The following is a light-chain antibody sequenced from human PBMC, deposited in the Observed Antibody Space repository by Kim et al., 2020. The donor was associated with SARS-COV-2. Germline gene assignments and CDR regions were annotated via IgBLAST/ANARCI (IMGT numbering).Light chain of an antibody. J-gene: IGKJ1*01. Sequence: DIQMTQSPSSLSASVGDRVTITCRASQSISSYLNWYQHKPGKAPKLLIYAASSLQSGVPSSFSGSGSGTDFTLTISRLQPEDLSTYYCHKSYSTPPTFGQGTKVDIK. V-gene: IGKV1-39*01. CDR3: HKSYSTPPT. CDR2: AAS. CDR1: QSISSY.